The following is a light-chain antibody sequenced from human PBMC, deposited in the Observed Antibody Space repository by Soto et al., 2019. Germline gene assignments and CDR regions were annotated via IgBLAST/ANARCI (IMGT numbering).Light chain of an antibody. CDR2: KAS. Sequence: DIQMTQSPSTLSASVGDRVTITCRASQSISSWLAWYQQTPGKAPKLLIYKASSLESGVPSRFSGSGSGTEFTLTISSLQPDDFATYYCQQYNSYSSAFGQGTKVEIK. J-gene: IGKJ1*01. V-gene: IGKV1-5*03. CDR1: QSISSW. CDR3: QQYNSYSSA.